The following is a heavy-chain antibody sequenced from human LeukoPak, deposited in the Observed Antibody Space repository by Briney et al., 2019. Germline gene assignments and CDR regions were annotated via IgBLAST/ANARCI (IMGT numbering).Heavy chain of an antibody. CDR2: IRSKANSYAT. CDR3: TSFIVGAIRTLGGSDY. D-gene: IGHD1-26*01. V-gene: IGHV3-73*01. Sequence: GGSLRLSCAASGFTFSGSAMHWVRQASGKGLEWVGRIRSKANSYATAYAASVKGRFTISRDDSKNTAYLQMNSLKTEDTAVYYCTSFIVGAIRTLGGSDYWGQGTLVTVSS. CDR1: GFTFSGSA. J-gene: IGHJ4*02.